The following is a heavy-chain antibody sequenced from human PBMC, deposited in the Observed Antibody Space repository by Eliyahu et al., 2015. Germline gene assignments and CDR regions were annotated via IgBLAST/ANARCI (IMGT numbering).Heavy chain of an antibody. CDR1: GGXXSSGDYY. J-gene: IGHJ4*02. D-gene: IGHD2-15*01. V-gene: IGHV4-30-4*01. Sequence: QVQLQESGPGLVKPSQTLSXTCXXSGGXXSSGDYYWSWIRQPPGKGLEWIGYIYYSGSTYYNPSLKSRVTISVDTSKNQFSLKLSSVTAADTAVYYCARTYCSGGSCYSLSAYYFDYWGQGTLVTVSS. CDR2: IYYSGST. CDR3: ARTYCSGGSCYSLSAYYFDY.